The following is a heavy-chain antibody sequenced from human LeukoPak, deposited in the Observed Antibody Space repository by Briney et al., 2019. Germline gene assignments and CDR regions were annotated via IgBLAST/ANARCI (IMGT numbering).Heavy chain of an antibody. Sequence: SETLSLTCTVSGGSISGSGYYWVWIRQPPGKGLEWIATIYYTGSTYYNPSLKSRVTISVDTSKNQFSLKLSSVTAADTAVYYCARPYSSSSWYYFDYWGQGTLVTVSS. CDR1: GGSISGSGYY. J-gene: IGHJ4*02. CDR2: IYYTGST. D-gene: IGHD6-13*01. V-gene: IGHV4-39*01. CDR3: ARPYSSSSWYYFDY.